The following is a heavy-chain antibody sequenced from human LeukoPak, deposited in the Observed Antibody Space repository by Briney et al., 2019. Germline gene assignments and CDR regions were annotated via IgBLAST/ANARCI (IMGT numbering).Heavy chain of an antibody. J-gene: IGHJ5*02. Sequence: SESLSLSCTVSVGALSSYSSSAIRRPPGKGDGWIGDIYDSGSSNYNPSLKGRATISVDTSRKQFSLKLKSVTAADTAVYYCARYCWSGAAPGSWFDPWGQGTLATVSS. V-gene: IGHV4-59*08. CDR2: IYDSGSS. CDR3: ARYCWSGAAPGSWFDP. CDR1: VGALSSYS. D-gene: IGHD2-8*02.